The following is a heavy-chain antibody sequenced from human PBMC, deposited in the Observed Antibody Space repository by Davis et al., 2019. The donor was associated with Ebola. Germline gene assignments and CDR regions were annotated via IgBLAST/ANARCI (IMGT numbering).Heavy chain of an antibody. Sequence: AASVKVSCKTSGYSFTTYSITWVRQAPGQGLEWVGWISTYSGDTKYAPKLQGRVTMTTDTSTSTAYVVLRSLTSDDTAVYYCARDYDFWSGYPLDFFQHWGQGTLVTVSS. CDR2: ISTYSGDT. CDR3: ARDYDFWSGYPLDFFQH. D-gene: IGHD3-3*01. CDR1: GYSFTTYS. J-gene: IGHJ1*01. V-gene: IGHV1-18*04.